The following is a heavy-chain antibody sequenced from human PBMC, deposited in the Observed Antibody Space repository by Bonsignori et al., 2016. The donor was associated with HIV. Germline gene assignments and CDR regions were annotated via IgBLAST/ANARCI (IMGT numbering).Heavy chain of an antibody. Sequence: PGKGLEWVGRIKSRASGGTTDYAASVKGRFTISRDDSKTTLSLQMNSLKTEDTAVYYCTTDDLDYYASSGRFIWGQGTLVTVSS. J-gene: IGHJ4*02. CDR3: TTDDLDYYASSGRFI. V-gene: IGHV3-15*01. CDR2: IKSRASGGTT. D-gene: IGHD3-22*01.